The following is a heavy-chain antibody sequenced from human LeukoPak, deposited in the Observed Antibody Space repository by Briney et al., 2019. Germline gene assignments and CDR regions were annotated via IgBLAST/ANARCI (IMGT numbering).Heavy chain of an antibody. V-gene: IGHV4-59*01. CDR1: GASFTNYY. CDR2: SSYNGNT. CDR3: ARGALLWFGAKMEYYFDS. Sequence: NSSETLSLTCTVSGASFTNYYWSWIRQPPGQGLEWIGFSSYNGNTNYNPSLKSRVTISVDMSKNQFSLRLKSVTAVDTAVYYCARGALLWFGAKMEYYFDSWGQGTPLTVSS. J-gene: IGHJ4*02. D-gene: IGHD3-10*01.